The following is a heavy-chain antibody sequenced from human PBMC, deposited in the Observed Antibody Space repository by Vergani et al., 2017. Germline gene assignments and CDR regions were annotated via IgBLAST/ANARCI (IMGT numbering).Heavy chain of an antibody. CDR1: GASIRSSNYY. J-gene: IGHJ5*02. CDR2: IYYSGST. Sequence: QLQLQESGPGLVKPSATLSLTCSVSGASIRSSNYYWGWIRQPPGKGLEWNAIIYYSGSTYYNPSLKSPVTISVDTSKNQFSMKLCSVTAADTAVYFCARHSTVKWLVKLGWIDPWGQGILVTVSS. D-gene: IGHD6-19*01. CDR3: ARHSTVKWLVKLGWIDP. V-gene: IGHV4-39*01.